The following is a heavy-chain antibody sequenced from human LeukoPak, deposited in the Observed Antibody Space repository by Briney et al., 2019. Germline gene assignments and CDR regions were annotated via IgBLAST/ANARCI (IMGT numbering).Heavy chain of an antibody. J-gene: IGHJ5*02. D-gene: IGHD5-18*01. V-gene: IGHV4-59*01. CDR2: IYYSGST. CDR1: GGSFSDYY. Sequence: SETLSLTCGVFGGSFSDYYWSWIRQPPGKGLEWIGYIYYSGSTNYNPSLKSRVTISVDTSKNQFSLKLSSVTAADTAVYYCARHVDTTNWFDPWGQGTLVTVSS. CDR3: ARHVDTTNWFDP.